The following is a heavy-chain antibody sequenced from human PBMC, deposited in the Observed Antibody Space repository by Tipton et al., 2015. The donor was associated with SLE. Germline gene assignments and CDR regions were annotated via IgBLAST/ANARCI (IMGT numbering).Heavy chain of an antibody. CDR3: AGCCVSSSRTNDYY. CDR1: GYTFTSYD. CDR2: MNPNSGNT. J-gene: IGHJ4*01. D-gene: IGHD2-2*01. Sequence: QSGPEVKKPGASVKVSCKASGYTFTSYDINWVRQATGQGLEWMGWMNPNSGNTGYAQKFQGRVTLTRNTSISTAYMELSSLRSDGTTEINWAGCCVSSSRTNDYYWGHGTLVTVSS. V-gene: IGHV1-8*01.